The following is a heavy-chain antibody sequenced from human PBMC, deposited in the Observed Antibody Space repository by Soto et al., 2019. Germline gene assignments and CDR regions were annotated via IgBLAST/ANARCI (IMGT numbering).Heavy chain of an antibody. CDR2: IHHTQGT. V-gene: IGHV4-4*02. CDR3: ATRYFGDFN. J-gene: IGHJ4*02. D-gene: IGHD3-10*01. CDR1: GGSISSDQW. Sequence: QVQLQESGPGLVKPSGTLSLTCAVSGGSISSDQWWTWVRQPPGKGLEWIGDIHHTQGTNYDPSLMSRVTIAAAKSKSPFALKLASVTAADTAMYYCATRYFGDFNWGQGILVTVSS.